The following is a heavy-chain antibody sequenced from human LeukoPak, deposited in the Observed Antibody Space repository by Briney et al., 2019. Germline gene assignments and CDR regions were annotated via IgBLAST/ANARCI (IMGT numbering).Heavy chain of an antibody. CDR2: IWYDGSNK. J-gene: IGHJ4*02. V-gene: IGHV3-33*08. D-gene: IGHD3-3*01. CDR1: GFTFSSYA. CDR3: AGDRGVDYFDY. Sequence: GGSLRLSCVASGFTFSSYAMNWVRQAPGKGLEWVAVIWYDGSNKYYADSVKGRFTFSRDNSKNTLYLQMNSLRVEDTAVYYCAGDRGVDYFDYWGQGTLVTVSS.